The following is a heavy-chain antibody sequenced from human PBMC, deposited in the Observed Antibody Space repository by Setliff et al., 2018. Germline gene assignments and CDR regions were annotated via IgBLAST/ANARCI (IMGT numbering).Heavy chain of an antibody. CDR3: ARDRFYNFWSGVPEP. CDR2: ISAYNGNT. J-gene: IGHJ4*02. Sequence: ASVKVSCKASGYTFTSYGISWVRQAPGQGLEWMGWISAYNGNTNYAQKLQGRVTMTTDTSTSTAYMELRSLRSDDTAVYFCARDRFYNFWSGVPEPWGQGTLVTVSS. V-gene: IGHV1-18*01. CDR1: GYTFTSYG. D-gene: IGHD3-3*01.